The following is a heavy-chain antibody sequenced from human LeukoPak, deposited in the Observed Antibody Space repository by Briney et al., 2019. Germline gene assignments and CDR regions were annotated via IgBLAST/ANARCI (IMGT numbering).Heavy chain of an antibody. Sequence: GGSLRLSCGASGFTLSSYGIHWVRQAPGKGLDWVAVISDDGTSKHYADSVKGRFTVSRDNSKNTVYLQMNSLRTEDTAVYYCARGLIHRYFDTFYGMDVWGQGTTVTVSS. CDR1: GFTLSSYG. V-gene: IGHV3-30*03. CDR3: ARGLIHRYFDTFYGMDV. J-gene: IGHJ6*02. D-gene: IGHD3-9*01. CDR2: ISDDGTSK.